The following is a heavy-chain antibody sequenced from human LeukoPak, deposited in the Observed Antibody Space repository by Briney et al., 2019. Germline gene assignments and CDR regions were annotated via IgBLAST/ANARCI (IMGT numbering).Heavy chain of an antibody. Sequence: GGSLRLSCAASGFTVSSNYMSWVRQAPGKGLEWVSVIYSGGSTYYADSVKGRFTISRDNSKNTLYLQMNSLRAEDTAVYYCARVPRNLAVAGTDDYWGQGTLVTVSS. D-gene: IGHD6-19*01. J-gene: IGHJ4*02. CDR3: ARVPRNLAVAGTDDY. CDR2: IYSGGST. V-gene: IGHV3-53*01. CDR1: GFTVSSNY.